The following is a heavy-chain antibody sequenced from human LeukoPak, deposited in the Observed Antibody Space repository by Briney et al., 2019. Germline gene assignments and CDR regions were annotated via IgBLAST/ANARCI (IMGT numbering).Heavy chain of an antibody. Sequence: PGGSLRLSCAASGFTFSSDGMHWVRQAPGKGLEWVAVIWYDGSNKYYADSVKGRFTISRDNSKNTLYLQMNSLRAEDTAVYYCANGDLAYCGGDCYSGAFDIWGQGTMVTVSS. V-gene: IGHV3-33*06. D-gene: IGHD2-21*02. CDR1: GFTFSSDG. CDR3: ANGDLAYCGGDCYSGAFDI. J-gene: IGHJ3*02. CDR2: IWYDGSNK.